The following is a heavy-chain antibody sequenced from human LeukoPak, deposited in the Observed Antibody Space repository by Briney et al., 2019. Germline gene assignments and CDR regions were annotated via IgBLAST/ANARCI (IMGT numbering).Heavy chain of an antibody. CDR3: ARELGYCSGGSCRTFDY. V-gene: IGHV4-34*01. CDR1: GGSFSGYY. CDR2: INHSGST. Sequence: SETLSLTCAVYGGSFSGYYWSWIRQPPGKGLEWTGEINHSGSTNYNPSLKSRVTISVDTSKNQFSLKLSSVTAADTAVYYCARELGYCSGGSCRTFDYWGQGTLVTVSS. J-gene: IGHJ4*02. D-gene: IGHD2-15*01.